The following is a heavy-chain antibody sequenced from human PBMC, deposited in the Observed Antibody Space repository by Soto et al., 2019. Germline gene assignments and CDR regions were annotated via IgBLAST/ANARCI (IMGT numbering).Heavy chain of an antibody. D-gene: IGHD1-26*01. CDR3: ARDLREGMDV. Sequence: SETLSLTCTVSGGSISSYYWSWIRQPPGKGLEWIGYIYYSGSTNYNPSLKSRVTISVDTSKNQFSLKLSSVTAADTAVYYCARDLREGMDVWGQGTTVTVSS. CDR2: IYYSGST. CDR1: GGSISSYY. J-gene: IGHJ6*02. V-gene: IGHV4-59*01.